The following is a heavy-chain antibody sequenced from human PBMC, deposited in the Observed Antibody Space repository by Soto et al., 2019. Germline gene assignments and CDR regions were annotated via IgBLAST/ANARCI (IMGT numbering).Heavy chain of an antibody. J-gene: IGHJ4*02. CDR3: ARDRSAGYSYGLI. D-gene: IGHD5-18*01. V-gene: IGHV4-31*03. CDR2: IYYSGST. Sequence: SETLSLTCTVSGRSISSGGYYWSWIRQHPGKGLEWIGYIYYSGSTYYNPSLKSRVTISVDTSKNQFSLKLSSVTAADTAVYYCARDRSAGYSYGLIWGQGTLVTVSS. CDR1: GRSISSGGYY.